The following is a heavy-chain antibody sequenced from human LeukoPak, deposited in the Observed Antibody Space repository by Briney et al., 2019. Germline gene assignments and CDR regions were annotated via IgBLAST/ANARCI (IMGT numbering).Heavy chain of an antibody. CDR1: GYILTELS. V-gene: IGHV1-24*01. D-gene: IGHD1-26*01. CDR3: ATEGFSGSYELRS. CDR2: SDPQYDET. J-gene: IGHJ5*02. Sequence: ASAKVSCKVSGYILTELSIHWVRQPPGKGLQWMGGSDPQYDETIYAQKFQGRLIMTEDPSTDTAYMELSSLRSEDTAVYYCATEGFSGSYELRSWGQGTLVTVSS.